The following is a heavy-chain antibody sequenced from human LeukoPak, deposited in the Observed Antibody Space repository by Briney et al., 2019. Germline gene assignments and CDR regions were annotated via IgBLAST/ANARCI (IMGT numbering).Heavy chain of an antibody. CDR3: ARHAYSSSYFDY. V-gene: IGHV4-34*01. D-gene: IGHD6-13*01. J-gene: IGHJ4*02. CDR2: INHSGST. CDR1: GGSFSGYY. Sequence: PSETLSLTCAVYGGSFSGYYSSWIRQPPGKGLEWIGEINHSGSTNYNPSLKSRVTISVDTSKNQFSLKLSSVTAADTAVYYCARHAYSSSYFDYWGQGTLVTVSS.